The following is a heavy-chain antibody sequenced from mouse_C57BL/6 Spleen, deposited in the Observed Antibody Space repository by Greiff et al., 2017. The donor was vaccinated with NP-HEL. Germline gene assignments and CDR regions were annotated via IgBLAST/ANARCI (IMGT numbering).Heavy chain of an antibody. Sequence: VKLMESGAELVKPGASVKLSCKASGYTFTEYTIHLVTPRSGQGLEWIGWFYPGSGSIKYTEKFKDKATLTADKSSSTVYMELSRLTSEDSAVYFCARHEGIAVPHFDYWGQGTTLTVSS. D-gene: IGHD1-1*01. CDR2: FYPGSGSI. CDR1: GYTFTEYT. V-gene: IGHV1-62-2*01. J-gene: IGHJ2*01. CDR3: ARHEGIAVPHFDY.